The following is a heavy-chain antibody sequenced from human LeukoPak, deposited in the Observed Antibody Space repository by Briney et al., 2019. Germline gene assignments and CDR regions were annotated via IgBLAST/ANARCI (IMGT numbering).Heavy chain of an antibody. Sequence: PSQTLSLTCAVSGGSISSGGYSWSWIRQPPGKGLEWIGYTYHSGSTYYNPSLKSRVTISVDRSKNQFSLKLSSVTAADTAVYYCARGGGNGPFDYWGQGTLVTVSS. D-gene: IGHD4-23*01. V-gene: IGHV4-30-2*01. J-gene: IGHJ4*02. CDR3: ARGGGNGPFDY. CDR2: TYHSGST. CDR1: GGSISSGGYS.